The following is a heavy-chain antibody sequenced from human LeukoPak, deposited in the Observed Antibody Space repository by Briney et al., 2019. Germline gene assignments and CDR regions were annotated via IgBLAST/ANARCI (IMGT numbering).Heavy chain of an antibody. D-gene: IGHD5-18*01. CDR3: ARGPPRYSSY. Sequence: PSETLSLTCTVSGYSISGGYYWGWIRQPPGKGLEWIGSIYHSGSTDYNPSLKSRVTIPVDTSKNQFSLKLSSVTAADTAMYYCARGPPRYSSYWGQGTLVTVSS. CDR2: IYHSGST. V-gene: IGHV4-38-2*02. CDR1: GYSISGGYY. J-gene: IGHJ4*02.